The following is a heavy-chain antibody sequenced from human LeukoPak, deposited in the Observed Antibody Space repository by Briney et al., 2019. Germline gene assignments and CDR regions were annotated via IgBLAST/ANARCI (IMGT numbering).Heavy chain of an antibody. CDR1: GFTVSSNC. J-gene: IGHJ4*02. V-gene: IGHV3-66*01. CDR2: IYSGGST. D-gene: IGHD5-18*01. CDR3: ARVAWIQLWSGGYYFDC. Sequence: GGSLRLSCAASGFTVSSNCMSWVRQAPGKGLEWVSVIYSGGSTYYADSVKGRFTISRDNSKNTLYLQMNSLRAEDTAVYYCARVAWIQLWSGGYYFDCWGQGTLVTVSS.